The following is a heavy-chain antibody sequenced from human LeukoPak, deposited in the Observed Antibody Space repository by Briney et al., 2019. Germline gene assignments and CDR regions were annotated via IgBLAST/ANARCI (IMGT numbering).Heavy chain of an antibody. J-gene: IGHJ4*02. V-gene: IGHV3-20*04. CDR1: GFTFDDYG. Sequence: GGSLRLSCAASGFTFDDYGMSWVCQAPGKGLEWVSGINWNGGSTGYADSVKGRFTISRDNAKNSLYLQMNSLRAEDTALYYCARGWQWLSFDYWGQGTLVTVSS. CDR3: ARGWQWLSFDY. D-gene: IGHD6-19*01. CDR2: INWNGGST.